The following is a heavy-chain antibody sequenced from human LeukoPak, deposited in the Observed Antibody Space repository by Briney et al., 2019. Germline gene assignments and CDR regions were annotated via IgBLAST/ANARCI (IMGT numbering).Heavy chain of an antibody. J-gene: IGHJ4*02. CDR3: ATVGLTWYYLDH. V-gene: IGHV3-48*04. Sequence: PGGSLRLSCAASGFTFSSYSMNWVRQAPGKGLEWVSYISSSSTIYYADSVKGRFTISRDNAKNSLYLQMNSLGAEDTAVYYCATVGLTWYYLDHWGQGTLVTVSS. D-gene: IGHD1-14*01. CDR1: GFTFSSYS. CDR2: ISSSSTI.